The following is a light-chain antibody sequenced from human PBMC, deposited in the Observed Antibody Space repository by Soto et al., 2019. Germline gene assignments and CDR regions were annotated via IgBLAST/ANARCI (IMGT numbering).Light chain of an antibody. Sequence: QSVLTQPRSVSGSPGQSVTISCTGTSSDVGAYNYVSWYQQHPDKAPKFMIYDVNKRPSGAPDRSSGSKSGNTASLTISGLQAEDEADYYCCSYAGTPYVFGTGTKVTVL. CDR1: SSDVGAYNY. V-gene: IGLV2-11*01. CDR3: CSYAGTPYV. CDR2: DVN. J-gene: IGLJ1*01.